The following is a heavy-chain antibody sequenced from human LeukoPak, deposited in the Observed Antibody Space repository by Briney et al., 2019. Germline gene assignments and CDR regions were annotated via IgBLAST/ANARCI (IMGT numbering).Heavy chain of an antibody. CDR3: GTREQQLAPFDY. CDR1: GGSFSAYY. Sequence: PSETLSLTCAVYGGSFSAYYWSWIRQPPGKGLEWIEEINHSGSTNYNPSLKSRVTISVDTTKNQFSLKLSSVTAADRAVYYCGTREQQLAPFDYWGQGTLVTVSS. D-gene: IGHD6-13*01. CDR2: INHSGST. V-gene: IGHV4-34*01. J-gene: IGHJ4*02.